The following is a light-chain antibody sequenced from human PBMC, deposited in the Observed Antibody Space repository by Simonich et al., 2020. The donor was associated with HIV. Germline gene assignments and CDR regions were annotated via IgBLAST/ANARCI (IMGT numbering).Light chain of an antibody. Sequence: IQLTQSPSFLSASVGDRITITCRASQGISSYLAWYQQKPGKAPKLLIYAASNFQSGGPSRFSGGESGTEFTLTISSLQPEDFATYYCQQLKGYPPTFGQGTRVEF. CDR2: AAS. V-gene: IGKV1-9*01. CDR1: QGISSY. J-gene: IGKJ1*01. CDR3: QQLKGYPPT.